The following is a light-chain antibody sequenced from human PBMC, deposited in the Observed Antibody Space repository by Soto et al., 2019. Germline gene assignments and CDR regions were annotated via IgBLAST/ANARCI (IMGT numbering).Light chain of an antibody. CDR1: QSIYTIS. J-gene: IGKJ1*01. CDR2: GVS. V-gene: IGKV3-20*01. Sequence: EIKLTQSPATLSVSPGDRATLFCRASQSIYTISLACYMQRPGEAPRPFSYGVSLRGTVSSDRFTGSVYGADITLTISGVEHEDFAVYSCDQYRYSPPGTFGQGPKV. CDR3: DQYRYSPPGT.